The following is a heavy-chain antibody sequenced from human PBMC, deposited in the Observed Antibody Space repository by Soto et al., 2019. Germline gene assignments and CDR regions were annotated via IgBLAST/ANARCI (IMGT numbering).Heavy chain of an antibody. V-gene: IGHV3-48*02. CDR2: ISSSSSTI. CDR1: GFTFSSYS. J-gene: IGHJ6*02. Sequence: GGSLRLSCAASGFTFSSYSMNWVRQAPGKXLEWVSYISSSSSTIYYADSVKGRFTISRDNAKNSLYLQMNSLRDEDTAVYYCAREPSYSGSYYRYYYYGMDVWGQGTTVTVSS. CDR3: AREPSYSGSYYRYYYYGMDV. D-gene: IGHD1-26*01.